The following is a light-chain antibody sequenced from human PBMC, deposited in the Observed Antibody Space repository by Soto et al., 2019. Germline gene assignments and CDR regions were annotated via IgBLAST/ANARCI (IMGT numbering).Light chain of an antibody. Sequence: IQLTESPSTLAGSVWDRFTIPFPASQGVSTWLAWYHQRPSQAPKLLVYEASKLQSGVPSRFSASGSVRDFTLTISSLQPEDSATYYCQQYYDFRTFGQASKVDI. J-gene: IGKJ1*01. CDR1: QGVSTW. CDR3: QQYYDFRT. CDR2: EAS. V-gene: IGKV1-5*03.